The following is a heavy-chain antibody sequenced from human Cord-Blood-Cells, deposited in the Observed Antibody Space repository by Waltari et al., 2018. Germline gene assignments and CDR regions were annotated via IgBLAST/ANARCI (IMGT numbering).Heavy chain of an antibody. J-gene: IGHJ2*01. CDR2: IYHSGST. CDR3: ATARGYDPYWYFDL. V-gene: IGHV4-38-2*01. Sequence: QVQLQESGPGLVKPSETLSLTCAVSGYSISSGYYWGWIRQPPGKGLEWIGSIYHSGSTYYNPSLKSRVTISVDTSKNQCSLKLSSVTAADTAVYYCATARGYDPYWYFDLWGRGTLVTVSS. CDR1: GYSISSGYY. D-gene: IGHD5-12*01.